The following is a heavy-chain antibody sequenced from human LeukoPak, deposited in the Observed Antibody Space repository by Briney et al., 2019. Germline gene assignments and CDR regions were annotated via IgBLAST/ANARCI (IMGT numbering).Heavy chain of an antibody. J-gene: IGHJ5*02. CDR1: GGTFSSYA. Sequence: GASVKVSCKASGGTFSSYAISWVRQAPGQGLEWMGGIIPIFGTANYAQKFQGRVMITTDESTSTAYMELSSLRSEDTAVYYCARDLDYYDSSGLQTWGQGTLVTVSS. D-gene: IGHD3-22*01. V-gene: IGHV1-69*05. CDR2: IIPIFGTA. CDR3: ARDLDYYDSSGLQT.